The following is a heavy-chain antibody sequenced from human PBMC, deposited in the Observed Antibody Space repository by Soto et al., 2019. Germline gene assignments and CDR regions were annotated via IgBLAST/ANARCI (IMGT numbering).Heavy chain of an antibody. Sequence: QVQLVQSGAQVKPAGASVKVSCQASGNTFTGHYMHWVRQVSGKRLEHLGWLKVDNGGTYFAPKFQGRVTFTRDTSTTTAYMELSGLQSDDTAVYFCARDLCPLGSGSACPLYGLDIWGQGTTVVVS. CDR3: ARDLCPLGSGSACPLYGLDI. D-gene: IGHD3-10*01. V-gene: IGHV1-2*02. J-gene: IGHJ6*02. CDR2: LKVDNGGT. CDR1: GNTFTGHY.